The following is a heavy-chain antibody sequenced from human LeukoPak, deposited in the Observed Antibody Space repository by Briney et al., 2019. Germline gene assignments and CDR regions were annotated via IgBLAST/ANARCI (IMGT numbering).Heavy chain of an antibody. J-gene: IGHJ3*02. CDR3: ATVYGGNDIASDI. V-gene: IGHV3-15*01. CDR1: GFTFSSYW. Sequence: GGSLRLSCAASGFTFSSYWMHWVRQAPGKGLEWVGRIKSRADGGTTDYAAPVKGRFTISRDGSALYLQMNSLKTEDTAVYYCATVYGGNDIASDIWGQGTTVTVSS. CDR2: IKSRADGGTT. D-gene: IGHD1-1*01.